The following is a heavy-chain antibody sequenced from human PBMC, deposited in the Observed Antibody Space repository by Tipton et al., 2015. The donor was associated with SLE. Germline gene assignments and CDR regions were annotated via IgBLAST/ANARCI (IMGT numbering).Heavy chain of an antibody. V-gene: IGHV3-33*07. D-gene: IGHD6-19*01. Sequence: LSLTCTVSGGSISSVGYYWSWIRQHPGKGLEWVALIWYDGSYDYYADSVQGRFTITRDPSKNTVYLQMNSLRTEDTAVYYCARGDSSGWSFLDYWGQGIPVKVSS. J-gene: IGHJ4*02. CDR3: ARGDSSGWSFLDY. CDR1: GGSISSVG. CDR2: IWYDGSYD.